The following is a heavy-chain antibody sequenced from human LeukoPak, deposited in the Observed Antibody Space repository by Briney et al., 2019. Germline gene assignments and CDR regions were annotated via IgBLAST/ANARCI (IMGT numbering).Heavy chain of an antibody. CDR3: ARDLNVVPAAIDY. Sequence: GASVTVSCKASGYTFTGYYMHWVRQAPGQGLEWMGWINPNSGGTNYAQKFQGRVTMTRDTSISTAYMELSRLRSDDTAVYYCARDLNVVPAAIDYWGQGTLVTVSS. V-gene: IGHV1-2*02. CDR2: INPNSGGT. CDR1: GYTFTGYY. D-gene: IGHD2-2*01. J-gene: IGHJ4*02.